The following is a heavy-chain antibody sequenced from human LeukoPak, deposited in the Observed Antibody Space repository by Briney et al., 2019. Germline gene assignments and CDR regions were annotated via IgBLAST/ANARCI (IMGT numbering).Heavy chain of an antibody. CDR2: IHYSGST. D-gene: IGHD3-10*01. CDR1: GGSISSYY. CDR3: ARGAYYYGSGSYYQLSRYMDV. J-gene: IGHJ6*03. Sequence: PSETLSLTCTVSGGSISSYYWSWIRQPPGKGLEWIGYIHYSGSTNYNPSLKSRVTISVDTSKNQFSLKLSSVTAEDTAVYYCARGAYYYGSGSYYQLSRYMDVWGKGTTVTISS. V-gene: IGHV4-59*01.